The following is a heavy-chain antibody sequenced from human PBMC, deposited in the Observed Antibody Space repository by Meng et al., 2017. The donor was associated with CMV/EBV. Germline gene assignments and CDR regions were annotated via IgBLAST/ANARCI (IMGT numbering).Heavy chain of an antibody. Sequence: GGSLRLSCAASGFTVSSNYVNWVRQATGKGLEWVSAIGTAGDTYYPGSVKGQFTISRENAKNSLYLQMNSLRAGDTAVYYCASSTVVTDLDYWGQGTLVTVSS. CDR2: IGTAGDT. V-gene: IGHV3-13*01. CDR3: ASSTVVTDLDY. CDR1: GFTVSSNY. J-gene: IGHJ4*02. D-gene: IGHD4-23*01.